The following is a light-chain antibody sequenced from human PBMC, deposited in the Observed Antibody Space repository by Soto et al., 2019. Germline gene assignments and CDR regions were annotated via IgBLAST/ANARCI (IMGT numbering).Light chain of an antibody. CDR2: ANI. J-gene: IGLJ1*01. CDR3: QSYDSTLSARYV. V-gene: IGLV1-40*01. CDR1: SSNIGAGYD. Sequence: QYVLTQPPPVPGAPGQRVTIYCTGSSSNIGAGYDVHWYQQRPGAAPKLLISANINRPSGVPDRFSGSKSGTSASLAITGLQADDEGDYYCQSYDSTLSARYVFGTGTKLTVL.